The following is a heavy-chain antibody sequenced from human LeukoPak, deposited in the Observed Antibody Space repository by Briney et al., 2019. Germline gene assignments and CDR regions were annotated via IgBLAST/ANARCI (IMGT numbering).Heavy chain of an antibody. CDR3: ARDREGAASGGLLSAFDI. CDR2: IYSGGST. J-gene: IGHJ3*02. V-gene: IGHV3-66*02. Sequence: GGSLRLSCAASGLTVSSNYMSWVRQAPGKGLEWVSVIYSGGSTYYADSVKGRFTISRDNSKNTLYLQMNSLRAEDTAVYYCARDREGAASGGLLSAFDIWGQGTMVTVSS. D-gene: IGHD6-13*01. CDR1: GLTVSSNY.